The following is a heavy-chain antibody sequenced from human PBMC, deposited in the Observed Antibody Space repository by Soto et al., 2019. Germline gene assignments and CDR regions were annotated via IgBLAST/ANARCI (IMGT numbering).Heavy chain of an antibody. J-gene: IGHJ4*02. CDR2: IIPILGIA. CDR3: ATQDRGDDYSSSSSGY. CDR1: GGTFSSYT. D-gene: IGHD6-6*01. V-gene: IGHV1-69*02. Sequence: SVKVSCKASGGTFSSYTISWVRQAPGQGLEWMGRIIPILGIANYAQKFQGRVTITADKSTSTAYMELSSLRSEDTAVYYCATQDRGDDYSSSSSGYWGQGTLVTVSS.